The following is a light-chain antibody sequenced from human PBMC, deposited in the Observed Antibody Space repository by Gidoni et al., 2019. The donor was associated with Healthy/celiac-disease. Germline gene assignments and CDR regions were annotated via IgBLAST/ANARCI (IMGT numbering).Light chain of an antibody. Sequence: DIPMTPSPSSLSASVGDRVTIHCRASQSISSYLNWYQQKPGKAPTLLIYAASSVQSGVPSRFSGSGSGTDLTLTISSLQPEDFATYYCQQSYSTLWTFXQXTKVEIK. CDR1: QSISSY. J-gene: IGKJ1*01. CDR3: QQSYSTLWT. V-gene: IGKV1-39*01. CDR2: AAS.